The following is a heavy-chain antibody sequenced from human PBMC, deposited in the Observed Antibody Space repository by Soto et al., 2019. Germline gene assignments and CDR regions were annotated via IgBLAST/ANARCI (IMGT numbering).Heavy chain of an antibody. V-gene: IGHV1-18*01. CDR1: GDTFTNFG. Sequence: HLVQSGPQVKKPGASVSVSCKTSGDTFTNFGLSWVRQAPGQGLEWMGWIATYNSNGNYAQKFQGRLTLTTDTSTSTAYMELKSLTYDDTAVYYCARVVRGVVNWFDPWGQGTLVTVSS. D-gene: IGHD3-10*01. CDR2: IATYNSNG. CDR3: ARVVRGVVNWFDP. J-gene: IGHJ5*02.